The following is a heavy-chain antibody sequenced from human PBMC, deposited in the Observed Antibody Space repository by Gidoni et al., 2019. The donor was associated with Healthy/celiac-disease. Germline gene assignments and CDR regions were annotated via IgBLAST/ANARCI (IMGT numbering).Heavy chain of an antibody. CDR1: GGSISSYY. CDR3: ARFNSLSPDLGKFDP. V-gene: IGHV4-4*07. Sequence: QVQLQESGPGLVKPSETLSLPCPVSGGSISSYYWSWIRQPAGKGLEWIGRIYTSGNTNYNPSLKSRVTMSVDTSKNQFSLKLSSVTAADTAVYYCARFNSLSPDLGKFDPWGQGTLVTVSS. D-gene: IGHD3-16*01. J-gene: IGHJ5*02. CDR2: IYTSGNT.